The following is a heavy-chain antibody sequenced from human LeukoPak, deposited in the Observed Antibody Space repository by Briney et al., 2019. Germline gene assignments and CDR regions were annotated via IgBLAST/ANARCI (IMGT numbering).Heavy chain of an antibody. CDR2: IYYSGST. Sequence: TSETLSLTCTVSGGSISSGGYYWSWIRQHPGKGLEWIGYIYYSGSTYYNPSLKSRVTISVDTSKNQFSLKLSSVTAADTAVYYCARGALVFMYSGYGNYYFDYWGQGTLVTVSS. D-gene: IGHD5-12*01. V-gene: IGHV4-31*03. CDR1: GGSISSGGYY. CDR3: ARGALVFMYSGYGNYYFDY. J-gene: IGHJ4*02.